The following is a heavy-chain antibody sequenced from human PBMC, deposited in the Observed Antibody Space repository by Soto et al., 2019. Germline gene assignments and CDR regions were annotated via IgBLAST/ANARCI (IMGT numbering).Heavy chain of an antibody. CDR1: GGSFSGYY. CDR3: ARGRSSSRALDY. D-gene: IGHD6-6*01. V-gene: IGHV4-34*01. CDR2: INHSGST. Sequence: SETLSLTCAVYGGSFSGYYWSWIRQPPGKGLEWIGEINHSGSTNYNPSLKSRVTISVDTSKNQFSLKLSSVTAADTAVYYCARGRSSSRALDYWGQGTLVTVSS. J-gene: IGHJ4*02.